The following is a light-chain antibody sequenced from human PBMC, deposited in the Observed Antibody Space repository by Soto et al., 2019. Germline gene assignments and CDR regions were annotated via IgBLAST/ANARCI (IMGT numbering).Light chain of an antibody. CDR2: KAS. J-gene: IGKJ1*01. V-gene: IGKV1-5*03. Sequence: DIQMTQSPSTLSASVGDRVTITCRASQSISSWLAWYQQKPGKAPKLLIYKASSLESGVPSRFSGSGSGTEFTLTISSLQPDDFAAYYCQQYNSSPTFGKGTKVEIK. CDR1: QSISSW. CDR3: QQYNSSPT.